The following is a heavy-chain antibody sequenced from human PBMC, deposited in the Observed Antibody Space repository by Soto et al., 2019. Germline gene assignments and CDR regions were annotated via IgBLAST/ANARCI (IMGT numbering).Heavy chain of an antibody. CDR2: IYHSGST. CDR1: GGSISSGGYS. CDR3: ARGPHGTYYFDY. V-gene: IGHV4-30-2*01. J-gene: IGHJ4*02. Sequence: SETLSLTCAVSGGSISSGGYSWSWIRQPPGKGLEWIGYIYHSGSTYYNPSLKSRVTISVDRSKNQFSLKLSSVTAADTAVYYCARGPHGTYYFDYWGQGTLVTVS. D-gene: IGHD1-1*01.